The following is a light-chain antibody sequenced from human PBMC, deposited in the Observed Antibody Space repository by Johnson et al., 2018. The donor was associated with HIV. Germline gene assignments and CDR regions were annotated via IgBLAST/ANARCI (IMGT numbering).Light chain of an antibody. J-gene: IGLJ1*01. V-gene: IGLV1-51*01. CDR3: GTWDSSLSAGGV. Sequence: QSVLTQPPSVSAAPGQKVTISCSGSSSNIGNNYVSWYQQFPGTAPKLLIYDNNKRPSGIPDRFSGSKSGTSATLAIPGLQTGAEADYYSGTWDSSLSAGGVFGTGTKVTVL. CDR1: SSNIGNNY. CDR2: DNN.